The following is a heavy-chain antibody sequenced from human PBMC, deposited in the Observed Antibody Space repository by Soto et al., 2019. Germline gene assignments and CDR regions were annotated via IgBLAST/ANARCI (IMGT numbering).Heavy chain of an antibody. CDR1: GFTFSDYY. D-gene: IGHD6-13*01. CDR3: ARGPYSSSWYFDY. J-gene: IGHJ4*02. Sequence: KPGGSLRLSCAASGFTFSDYYMSWIRQAPGKGLEWVSYISSSSSYTNYADSVKGRFTISRDNAKNSLYLQMNSLRAEDTAVYYCARGPYSSSWYFDYWGQGTLVTVSS. V-gene: IGHV3-11*06. CDR2: ISSSSSYT.